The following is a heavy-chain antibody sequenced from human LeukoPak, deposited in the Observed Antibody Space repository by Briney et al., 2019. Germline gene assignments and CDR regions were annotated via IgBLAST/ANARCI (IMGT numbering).Heavy chain of an antibody. J-gene: IGHJ4*02. Sequence: PSETLSLTCAVYGGSFSGYYWSWIRQPPGKGLEWIGEINHSGSTNYNPSLKSRVTISVDTSKNQFSLKLSYVTAADTAVYYCARALRGVTPLASWGQGTLVAVSS. CDR2: INHSGST. D-gene: IGHD2-21*02. V-gene: IGHV4-34*01. CDR1: GGSFSGYY. CDR3: ARALRGVTPLAS.